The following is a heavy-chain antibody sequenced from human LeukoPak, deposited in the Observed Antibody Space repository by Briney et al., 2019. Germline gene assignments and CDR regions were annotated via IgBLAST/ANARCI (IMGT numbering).Heavy chain of an antibody. V-gene: IGHV3-20*04. Sequence: GESLRLSCAASGVTVSSNYMSWVRQAPGKGLEWVSGINWNGGRTGYADSMKGRFTISRDNAKNSLYLQMNSPRAEDTAVYYCARAPRGYSGYEWGQGTLVTVSS. CDR2: INWNGGRT. J-gene: IGHJ4*02. CDR3: ARAPRGYSGYE. CDR1: GVTVSSNY. D-gene: IGHD5-12*01.